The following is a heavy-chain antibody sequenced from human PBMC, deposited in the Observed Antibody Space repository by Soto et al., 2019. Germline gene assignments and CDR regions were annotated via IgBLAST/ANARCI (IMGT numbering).Heavy chain of an antibody. V-gene: IGHV4-34*01. CDR3: ARAPRSYYSYGMDV. CDR1: GGSFSGYY. J-gene: IGHJ6*02. CDR2: INHSGST. Sequence: SETLSLTCAVYGGSFSGYYWSWIRQPPGKGLEWIGEINHSGSTNYNPSLKSRVTISVDTSKNQFSLKLSSVTAADTAVYYCARAPRSYYSYGMDVWGQGTTVTV.